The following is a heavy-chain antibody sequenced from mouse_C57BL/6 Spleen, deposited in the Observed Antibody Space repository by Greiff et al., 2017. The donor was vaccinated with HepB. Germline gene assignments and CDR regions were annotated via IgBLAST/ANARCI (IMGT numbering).Heavy chain of an antibody. V-gene: IGHV1-54*01. CDR3: ARELNFDY. CDR2: INPGSGGT. CDR1: GYAFTNYL. Sequence: QVQLQHSGAELVRPGTSVKVSCKASGYAFTNYLIEWVKQRPGQGLEWIGVINPGSGGTNYNEKFKGKATLTADKSSSTAYMQLSSLTSEDSAVYFCARELNFDYWGQGTTLTVSS. J-gene: IGHJ2*01.